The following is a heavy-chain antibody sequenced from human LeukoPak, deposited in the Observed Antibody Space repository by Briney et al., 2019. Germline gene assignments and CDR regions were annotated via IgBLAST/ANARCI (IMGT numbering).Heavy chain of an antibody. CDR3: AKSIDPMVRGGDY. Sequence: PGGSLRLSCAASGFTVSSNYMSWVRQAPGKGLEWVSVIYSGGSTYYADSVKGRFTISRDNSKNTLYLQMNSLRAEDTAVYYCAKSIDPMVRGGDYWGQGTLVTVSS. D-gene: IGHD3-10*01. J-gene: IGHJ4*02. CDR1: GFTVSSNY. V-gene: IGHV3-53*01. CDR2: IYSGGST.